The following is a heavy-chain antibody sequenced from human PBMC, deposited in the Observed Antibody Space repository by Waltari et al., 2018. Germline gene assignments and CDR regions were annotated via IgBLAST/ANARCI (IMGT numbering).Heavy chain of an antibody. CDR2: INPSGGST. Sequence: QVQLVQSGAEVKKPGASVKVSCKASGSTFTGYYMHWVRQAPGQGLEWMGIINPSGGSTSYAQKFQGRVTMTRDTSTSTVYMELSSLRSEDTAVYYCARASITVFGVVDYYFDYWGQGTLVTVSS. J-gene: IGHJ4*02. CDR3: ARASITVFGVVDYYFDY. CDR1: GSTFTGYY. D-gene: IGHD3-3*01. V-gene: IGHV1-46*01.